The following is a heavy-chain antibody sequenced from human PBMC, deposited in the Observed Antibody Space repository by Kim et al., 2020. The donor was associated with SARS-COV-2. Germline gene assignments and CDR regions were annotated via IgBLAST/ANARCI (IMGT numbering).Heavy chain of an antibody. Sequence: GGSLRLSCAASGFTFSSYWMSWVRQAPGKGLEWVANIKQDGSEKYYVDSVKGRFTISRDNAKNSLYLQMNSLRAEDTAVYYCARGGSSWPRGDAFDIWGQGTMVTVSS. CDR2: IKQDGSEK. CDR1: GFTFSSYW. D-gene: IGHD6-13*01. V-gene: IGHV3-7*05. J-gene: IGHJ3*02. CDR3: ARGGSSWPRGDAFDI.